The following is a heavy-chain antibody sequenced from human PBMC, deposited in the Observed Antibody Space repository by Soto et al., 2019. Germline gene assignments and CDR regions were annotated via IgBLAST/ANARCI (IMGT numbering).Heavy chain of an antibody. J-gene: IGHJ6*02. V-gene: IGHV1-69*12. CDR1: GGTFSSYA. CDR2: IIPIFGTA. D-gene: IGHD7-27*01. Sequence: QVQLVQSGAEVKKPGSSVKVSCKASGGTFSSYAISWVRQAPGQGLEWMGGIIPIFGTADYAQKCQCKVTITADESTSTAYMELSSLRSEDTAVYYCASQLTGDYYYYGMDVWGQGTTVTVSS. CDR3: ASQLTGDYYYYGMDV.